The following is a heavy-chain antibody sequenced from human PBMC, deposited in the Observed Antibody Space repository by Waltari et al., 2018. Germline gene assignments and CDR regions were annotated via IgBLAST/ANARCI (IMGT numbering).Heavy chain of an antibody. CDR3: ARHKYGSSGSPVNFDY. V-gene: IGHV4-38-2*01. CDR1: GYSISSGYY. CDR2: IYHSGVT. J-gene: IGHJ4*02. D-gene: IGHD3-10*01. Sequence: QVQLQESGPGLVKPSETLSLTCAVSGYSISSGYYWGWIRQPQGKGLEWIGSIYHSGVTYTHPPLKSRVTISVDTSKNQFSRKLSSVTAADTAVYYCARHKYGSSGSPVNFDYWGQGTLVTVSS.